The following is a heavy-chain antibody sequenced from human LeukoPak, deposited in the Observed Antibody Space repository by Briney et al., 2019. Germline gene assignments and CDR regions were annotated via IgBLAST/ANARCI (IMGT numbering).Heavy chain of an antibody. CDR2: IGSSGDIT. CDR3: AREILAPGKTHDY. V-gene: IGHV3-23*01. CDR1: GFTFSSYA. J-gene: IGHJ4*02. Sequence: GGSLRLSCAASGFTFSSYAMSWVRQAPGMGLEWVSSIGSSGDITYYADSVKGRFTISRDNAKNTLFLQMSSLRAEDTAVYFCAREILAPGKTHDYWGQGTLVTVSS.